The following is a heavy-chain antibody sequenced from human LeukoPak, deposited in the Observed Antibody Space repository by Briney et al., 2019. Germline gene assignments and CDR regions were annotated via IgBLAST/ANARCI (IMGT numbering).Heavy chain of an antibody. CDR2: IYYSGST. CDR3: ARHASVDGNWPRPLDY. Sequence: KPSETLSLTCTVSGVSISSSNYYWGWIRQPPGKGLEWIGNIYYSGSTYYKPSLKTRFTISVDTSKNQYSLKLTSVTAADTAVYYCARHASVDGNWPRPLDYWGQGSLVTVSS. J-gene: IGHJ4*02. V-gene: IGHV4-39*01. CDR1: GVSISSSNYY. D-gene: IGHD6-19*01.